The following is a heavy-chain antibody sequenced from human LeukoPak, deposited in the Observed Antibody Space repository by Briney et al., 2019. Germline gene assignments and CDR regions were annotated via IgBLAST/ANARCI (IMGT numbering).Heavy chain of an antibody. CDR1: GGSISRYY. CDR2: IYYSGST. J-gene: IGHJ5*02. D-gene: IGHD3-16*01. Sequence: ASETLSLTCIVSGGSISRYYWSWIRQPPGKGLEWIGYIYYSGSTYYNPSLKSRVTISVDTSKNQFSLKLSSVTAADTAVYCCARWLNYSYDYNWFDPWGQGTLVTVSS. V-gene: IGHV4-59*12. CDR3: ARWLNYSYDYNWFDP.